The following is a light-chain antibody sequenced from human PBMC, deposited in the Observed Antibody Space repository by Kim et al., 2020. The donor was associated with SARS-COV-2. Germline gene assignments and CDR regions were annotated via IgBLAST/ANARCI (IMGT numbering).Light chain of an antibody. CDR3: QPSYSTPLT. Sequence: DIQMTQSPSSLSAFVGDRVTITCRASQSISSYLNWYQQKPGKAPKLLIYGASNLQSGVPSRFSGSGSGTDFTLTISSLQPEDFATYYCQPSYSTPLTFGGGTKVDIK. J-gene: IGKJ4*01. V-gene: IGKV1-39*01. CDR1: QSISSY. CDR2: GAS.